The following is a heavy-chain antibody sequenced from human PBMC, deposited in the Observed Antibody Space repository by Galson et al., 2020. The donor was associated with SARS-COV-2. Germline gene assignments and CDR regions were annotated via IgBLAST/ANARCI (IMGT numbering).Heavy chain of an antibody. CDR1: GFTFNGSA. J-gene: IGHJ5*02. V-gene: IGHV3-73*01. D-gene: IGHD2-15*01. Sequence: TGGSLSLSCAASGFTFNGSAMHWVRPASGKGPEWVGRIRSKANSYATAYAASVKGRLTISRDDSKKPAYLQMNSLKTEDSAVYYCTRLGDSGVVVAATRQDWFDPWGQGTLVTVSS. CDR3: TRLGDSGVVVAATRQDWFDP. CDR2: IRSKANSYAT.